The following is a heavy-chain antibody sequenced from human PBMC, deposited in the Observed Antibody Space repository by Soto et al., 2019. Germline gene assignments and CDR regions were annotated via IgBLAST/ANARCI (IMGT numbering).Heavy chain of an antibody. J-gene: IGHJ5*02. CDR2: ISAYNGNT. Sequence: QVQLVQSGAEVKKPGASVKVSCKASGYTFTSHGISWVRQAPGQGLEWMGWISAYNGNTNYAQKLQGRVTMTTDTSTSTADVEQRSLRSDDTAVYYCARDVAQMVRGVIALFDPWGQGTLVPVSS. V-gene: IGHV1-18*01. D-gene: IGHD3-10*01. CDR1: GYTFTSHG. CDR3: ARDVAQMVRGVIALFDP.